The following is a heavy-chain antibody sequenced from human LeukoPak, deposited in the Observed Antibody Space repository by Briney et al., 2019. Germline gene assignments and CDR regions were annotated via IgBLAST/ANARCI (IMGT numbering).Heavy chain of an antibody. CDR2: MNPNSGNT. D-gene: IGHD5-12*01. CDR1: GYTLTSYD. Sequence: ASVKVSCKASGYTLTSYDTNWVRQATGQGLEWMGWMNPNSGNTGYAQKFQGRVTMTRNTSISTAYMELSSLRSEDTAVYYCARGPKWLRSIDYWGQGTLVTVSS. CDR3: ARGPKWLRSIDY. J-gene: IGHJ4*02. V-gene: IGHV1-8*01.